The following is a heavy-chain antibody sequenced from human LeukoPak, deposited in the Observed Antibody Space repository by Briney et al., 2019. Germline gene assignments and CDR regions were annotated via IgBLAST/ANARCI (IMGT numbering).Heavy chain of an antibody. D-gene: IGHD5-18*01. CDR3: ARVGSYGFCDY. CDR2: INHSGST. CDR1: GGSFSGYY. V-gene: IGHV4-34*01. J-gene: IGHJ4*02. Sequence: SETLSLTCAVYGGSFSGYYWSWIRQPPGKGLEWIGEINHSGSTNYNPSLKSRVTISVDTSKNQFSLKLSSVTAADTAVYYCARVGSYGFCDYWGQGTLVTVPS.